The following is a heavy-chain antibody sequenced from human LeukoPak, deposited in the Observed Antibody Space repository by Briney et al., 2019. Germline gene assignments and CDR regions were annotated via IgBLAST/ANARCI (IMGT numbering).Heavy chain of an antibody. D-gene: IGHD2-15*01. J-gene: IGHJ4*02. CDR3: ATDPQVLGYCSGGSCYSLRR. CDR2: IKPNSGGT. CDR1: GYIFADYY. Sequence: ASVKVSCKASGYIFADYYIHWVRQAPGQGLEWMGWIKPNSGGTRSAQKFQGRVTMTEDTSTDTAYMEVSSLRSEDTAVYYCATDPQVLGYCSGGSCYSLRRWGQGTLVTVSS. V-gene: IGHV1-2*02.